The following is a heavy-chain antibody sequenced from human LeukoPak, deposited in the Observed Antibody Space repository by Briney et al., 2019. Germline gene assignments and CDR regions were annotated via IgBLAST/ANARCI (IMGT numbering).Heavy chain of an antibody. CDR2: IIPIFATT. V-gene: IGHV1-69*05. CDR1: GGTFTSYA. J-gene: IGHJ6*03. CDR3: ARGGWVQQKYYMDV. D-gene: IGHD5-24*01. Sequence: ASVKVSCKASGGTFTSYAISWVRQAPGQGLEWMGGIIPIFATTNHAQKFQGRVTITTDESRTTAYMELSSLRSEDTGVYYCARGGWVQQKYYMDVWGKGTTVTVSS.